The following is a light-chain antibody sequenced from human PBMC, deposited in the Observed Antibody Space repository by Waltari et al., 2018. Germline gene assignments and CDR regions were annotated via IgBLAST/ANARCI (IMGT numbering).Light chain of an antibody. CDR1: QSVGRD. Sequence: SVLTQSPASLSLSPGERATLSCRASQSVGRDLAWYQQKPGQSPRRCIYDASYRVTGIPARFSGSGSGTDFTLTISSLETEDFAVYFCQHRNIWPRGLTFGQGTRLEIK. V-gene: IGKV3-11*01. CDR3: QHRNIWPRGLT. J-gene: IGKJ5*01. CDR2: DAS.